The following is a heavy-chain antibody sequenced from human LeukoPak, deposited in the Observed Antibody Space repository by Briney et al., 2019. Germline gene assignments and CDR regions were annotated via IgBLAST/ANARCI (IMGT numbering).Heavy chain of an antibody. V-gene: IGHV4-59*08. Sequence: SETLSLTCTVSGGSISSYYWSWIRQPPGKGLEWIGYIYYSGSTNYNPSLKSRVTISVDTSKNQFSLKLSSVTAADTAVYYCARHLAFSYYYTDVWGKGTTVTVSS. CDR3: ARHLAFSYYYTDV. CDR1: GGSISSYY. CDR2: IYYSGST. J-gene: IGHJ6*03.